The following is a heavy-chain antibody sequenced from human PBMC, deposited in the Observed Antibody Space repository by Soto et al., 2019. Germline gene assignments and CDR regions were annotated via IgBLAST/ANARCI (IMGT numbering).Heavy chain of an antibody. CDR2: IYVNDNR. CDR3: ASDMGTM. J-gene: IGHJ4*02. D-gene: IGHD5-18*01. V-gene: IGHV3-53*05. CDR1: RLTVTNNY. Sequence: VGSLRLSCAVSRLTVTNNYMTWVRQAPGKGLEWVSVIYVNDNRYYAESVKGRVTMTRDTSISTAYMELTNLRSEDTGIYYCASDMGTMWGQGTLVTVSS.